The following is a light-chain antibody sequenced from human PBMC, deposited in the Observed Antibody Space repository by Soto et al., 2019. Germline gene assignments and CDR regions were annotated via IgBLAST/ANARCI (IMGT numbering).Light chain of an antibody. J-gene: IGLJ1*01. CDR1: SSNIGAHYD. Sequence: QSVLTQPPSVSGAPGQRVTISCTGSSSNIGAHYDVHWYQQLPGTAPKLLIYGNSNRPSGVPDRFSGSKSGTSASLAITGLQAEDEADYYSQSYDSSLSGYVFGTGTKVTVL. CDR3: QSYDSSLSGYV. V-gene: IGLV1-40*01. CDR2: GNS.